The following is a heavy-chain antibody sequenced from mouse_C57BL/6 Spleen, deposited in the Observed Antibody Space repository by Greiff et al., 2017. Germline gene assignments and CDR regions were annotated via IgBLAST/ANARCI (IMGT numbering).Heavy chain of an antibody. CDR2: IYPRSGNT. D-gene: IGHD2-4*01. Sequence: QVQLQQSGAELARPGASVKLSCKASGYTFTSYGISWVKQRTGQGLEWIGEIYPRSGNTYYNEKLKGKATLTAAKSSSTAYMELRSLTSADSAVYFCVIYYDYDRWFAYWGQGTLVTVSA. V-gene: IGHV1-81*01. CDR1: GYTFTSYG. J-gene: IGHJ3*01. CDR3: VIYYDYDRWFAY.